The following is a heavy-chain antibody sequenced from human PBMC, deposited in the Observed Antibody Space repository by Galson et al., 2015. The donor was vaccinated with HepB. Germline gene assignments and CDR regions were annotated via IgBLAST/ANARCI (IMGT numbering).Heavy chain of an antibody. CDR3: AKGYSSSWYVQGY. D-gene: IGHD6-13*01. CDR1: GFTFSSYA. CDR2: ISGSGGST. V-gene: IGHV3-23*01. Sequence: SLRLSCAASGFTFSSYAMSWVRQAPGKGLEWVSAISGSGGSTYYADSVKGRFTISRDNSKNTLYLQMNSLRAEDTAVYYCAKGYSSSWYVQGYWGQGTLVTVSS. J-gene: IGHJ4*02.